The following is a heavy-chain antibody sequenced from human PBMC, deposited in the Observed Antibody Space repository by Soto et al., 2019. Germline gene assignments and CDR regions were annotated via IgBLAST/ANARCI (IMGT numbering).Heavy chain of an antibody. CDR3: ARAGVTPNFFDY. Sequence: GGSLRLSCVASGFSVRTNYMSWVRQAPGKGLEWVSVFESGGSIYYADSVKGRFIISRDNAKNTLYLQMNSLRVEDTAVYYCARAGVTPNFFDYWGQGTLVTVSS. J-gene: IGHJ4*02. D-gene: IGHD3-10*01. CDR1: GFSVRTNY. CDR2: FESGGSI. V-gene: IGHV3-53*01.